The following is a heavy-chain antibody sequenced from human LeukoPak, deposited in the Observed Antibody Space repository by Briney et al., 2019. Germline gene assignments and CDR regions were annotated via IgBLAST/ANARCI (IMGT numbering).Heavy chain of an antibody. V-gene: IGHV3-21*01. CDR1: GFTFSSYS. D-gene: IGHD5-12*01. CDR3: ARVGYNGWNFEN. Sequence: GGSLRLSCAASGFTFSSYSMNWVRQAPGKGLEWVSSISSSSSYIYYADSVKGRFTISRDNAKNSLYLQMNSLRAEDTAVYYCARVGYNGWNFENWGQGTLVTVSS. CDR2: ISSSSSYI. J-gene: IGHJ4*02.